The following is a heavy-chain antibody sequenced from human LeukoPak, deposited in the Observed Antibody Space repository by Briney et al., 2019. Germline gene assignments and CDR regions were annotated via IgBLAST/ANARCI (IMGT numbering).Heavy chain of an antibody. D-gene: IGHD6-19*01. Sequence: SETLSLTCTVSGGSISSGGYYWSWIRQHPGTGLEWIGYIYYSGSTYYNPSLKSRVTISVDTSKNQFSLKLSSVTAADTAVYYCARGYSSGWSPMLYFDYWGQGTLVTVSS. J-gene: IGHJ4*02. CDR2: IYYSGST. V-gene: IGHV4-31*03. CDR1: GGSISSGGYY. CDR3: ARGYSSGWSPMLYFDY.